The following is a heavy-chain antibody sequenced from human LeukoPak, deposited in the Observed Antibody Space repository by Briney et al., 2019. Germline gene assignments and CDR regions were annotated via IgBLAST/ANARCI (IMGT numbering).Heavy chain of an antibody. CDR1: GGSISAHY. V-gene: IGHV4-59*11. CDR3: ARGEFDWKPRCDW. CDR2: VHYTGIS. Sequence: SETLSLTCSVGGGSISAHYWNWIRQPPGKGLEWIGFVHYTGISNYHPSLKSRVNMSVDTSRKQVCLPLSSVAAADTAVYYCARGEFDWKPRCDWWGEGTLV. D-gene: IGHD3-9*01. J-gene: IGHJ4*02.